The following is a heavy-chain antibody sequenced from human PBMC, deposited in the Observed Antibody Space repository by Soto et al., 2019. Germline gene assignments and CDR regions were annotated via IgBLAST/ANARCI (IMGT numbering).Heavy chain of an antibody. D-gene: IGHD4-17*01. Sequence: ASVKVSCKASGYTFTSYAMHWVRQAPGQMLEWMGLSNAGNGNTKYSQKFQGRVTITRDTTSSTAYMELSSLRSEDTAVYYCARRTTVTRGAFDSWGQGTMVTVSS. CDR3: ARRTTVTRGAFDS. J-gene: IGHJ3*02. CDR1: GYTFTSYA. CDR2: SNAGNGNT. V-gene: IGHV1-3*01.